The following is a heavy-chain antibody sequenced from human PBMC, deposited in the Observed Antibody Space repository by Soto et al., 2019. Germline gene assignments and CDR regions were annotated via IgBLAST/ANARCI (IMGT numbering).Heavy chain of an antibody. D-gene: IGHD2-21*02. J-gene: IGHJ4*02. CDR1: GFTFISYS. CDR3: AKVQEFCGFNCYIVDS. Sequence: QVQVVESGGGVVPPGGSLRLSCVVSGFTFISYSMHWVRQAPGKGLEWVATFWYDASDKAYADSVKGRFTISRDNSKDTLYLQMNSLRAEDTALYYCAKVQEFCGFNCYIVDSWGQGVLVTVSS. CDR2: FWYDASDK. V-gene: IGHV3-33*06.